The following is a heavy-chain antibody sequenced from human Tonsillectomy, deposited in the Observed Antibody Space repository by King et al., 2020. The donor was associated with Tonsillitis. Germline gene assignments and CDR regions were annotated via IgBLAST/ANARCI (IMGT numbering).Heavy chain of an antibody. D-gene: IGHD6-6*01. Sequence: VQLQQWGAGLLKPSETLSLTCAVYGGSFSGYYWSWIRQPPGKGLEWIGEINHSGSTNYNPSLKSRVTISVDTSKNQFSLKLSSVTAADTAVYYCARGPIAARRLGGFYYGMDVWGQGTTVTVS. CDR1: GGSFSGYY. V-gene: IGHV4-34*01. J-gene: IGHJ6*02. CDR2: INHSGST. CDR3: ARGPIAARRLGGFYYGMDV.